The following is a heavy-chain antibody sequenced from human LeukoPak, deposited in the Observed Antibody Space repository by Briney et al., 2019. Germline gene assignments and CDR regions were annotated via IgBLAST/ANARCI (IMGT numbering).Heavy chain of an antibody. Sequence: PGGSLRLSCAASGFTFSSYAMHWVRQAPGEGLEYVSAISSNGGSTYYANSVKGRFTISRDNSKNTLYLQMGSLRAEDMAVYYCARGGSYTEYYFDYWGQGTLVTVSS. V-gene: IGHV3-64*01. D-gene: IGHD1-26*01. J-gene: IGHJ4*02. CDR3: ARGGSYTEYYFDY. CDR1: GFTFSSYA. CDR2: ISSNGGST.